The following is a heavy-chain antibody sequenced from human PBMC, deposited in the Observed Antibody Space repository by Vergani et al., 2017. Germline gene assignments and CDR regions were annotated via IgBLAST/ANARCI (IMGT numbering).Heavy chain of an antibody. CDR3: AKGLVDSSGWGLDY. J-gene: IGHJ4*02. CDR2: ISWNSGSI. CDR1: GFTFDDYA. V-gene: IGHV3-9*01. D-gene: IGHD6-19*01. Sequence: EVQLVESGGGLVQPGRSLRLSCAASGFTFDDYAMHWVRQAPGKGLEWVSGISWNSGSIGYADSVKGRFTISRDNAKNSLYLQMNSRRAEDTALYYCAKGLVDSSGWGLDYWGQGTLVTVSS.